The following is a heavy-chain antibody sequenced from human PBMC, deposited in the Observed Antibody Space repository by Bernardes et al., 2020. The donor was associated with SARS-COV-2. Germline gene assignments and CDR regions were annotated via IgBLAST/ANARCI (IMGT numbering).Heavy chain of an antibody. Sequence: SETLSLTCSVSGDSIGGYYWSWIQQPPGKGLEWIGFIYYSGSTNYNPSLKSRVTISVDTSKDQFSLKLSSVTAADTAVYYCARTGTTSLTDFGRFDYWGQGTLVTVSS. CDR1: GDSIGGYY. J-gene: IGHJ4*02. V-gene: IGHV4-59*01. D-gene: IGHD1-7*01. CDR3: ARTGTTSLTDFGRFDY. CDR2: IYYSGST.